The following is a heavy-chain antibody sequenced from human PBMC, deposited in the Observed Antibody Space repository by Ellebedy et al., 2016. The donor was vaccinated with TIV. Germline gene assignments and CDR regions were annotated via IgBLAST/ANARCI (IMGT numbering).Heavy chain of an antibody. CDR3: VKIVSGGASFDP. V-gene: IGHV4-59*01. D-gene: IGHD3-16*01. CDR1: GGSISSYY. Sequence: MPSATLSLTCTVSGGSISSYYWSWIRQSPGKGLEWIGYITYSGSTHYSPSLRSRVTMSRDPSKNPFSLHLDSVATTDTAIYYCVKIVSGGASFDPWGQGILVTVSS. CDR2: ITYSGST. J-gene: IGHJ5*02.